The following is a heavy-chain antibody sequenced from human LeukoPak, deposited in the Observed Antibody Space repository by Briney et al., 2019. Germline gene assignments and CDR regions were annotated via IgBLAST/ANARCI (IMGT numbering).Heavy chain of an antibody. J-gene: IGHJ5*02. CDR3: ARELIVVPAASGPNWFDP. CDR2: IIPIFGTA. V-gene: IGHV1-69*05. D-gene: IGHD2-2*01. Sequence: ASVKVSCKASGGTFSSYAISWVRQAPGQGLEWMGRIIPIFGTANYAQKFQGRVTITTDESTSTAYMELSSLRSEDTAVYYCARELIVVPAASGPNWFDPWGQGTLVTVSS. CDR1: GGTFSSYA.